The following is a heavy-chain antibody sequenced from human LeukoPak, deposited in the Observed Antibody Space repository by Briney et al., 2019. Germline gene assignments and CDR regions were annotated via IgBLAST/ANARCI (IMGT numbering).Heavy chain of an antibody. CDR2: INWNGGST. CDR3: ARQWELLSSWYFDL. V-gene: IGHV3-20*04. D-gene: IGHD1-26*01. J-gene: IGHJ2*01. CDR1: GFTFDDYG. Sequence: GGSLRLSCAASGFTFDDYGMSWVRQAPGKGLEWVSGINWNGGSTGYADSVKGRFTISRDNSKNTLYLQMNSLRAEDTAVYYCARQWELLSSWYFDLWGRGTLVTVSS.